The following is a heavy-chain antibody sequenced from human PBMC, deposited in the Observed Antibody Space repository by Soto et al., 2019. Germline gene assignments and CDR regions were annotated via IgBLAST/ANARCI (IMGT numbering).Heavy chain of an antibody. V-gene: IGHV4-34*01. CDR2: INHSGST. CDR3: ARGTRYSSGWYVY. D-gene: IGHD6-19*01. CDR1: GGSFSGYY. J-gene: IGHJ4*02. Sequence: QVQLQQWGAGLLKPSETLSLTCAVYGGSFSGYYWSWIRQPPGKGLEWIGEINHSGSTNYNPSLKIRVTISVDTSTNQFSLKLSSVTAADTAVYYCARGTRYSSGWYVYWGQGTLVTVSS.